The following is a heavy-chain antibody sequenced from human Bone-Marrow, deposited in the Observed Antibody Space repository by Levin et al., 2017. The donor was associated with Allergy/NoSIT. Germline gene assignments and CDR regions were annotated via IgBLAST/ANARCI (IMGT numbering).Heavy chain of an antibody. Sequence: GESLKISCAASGFTFSSYAMSWVRQAPGKGLEWVSAISGSGGSTYYADSVKGRFTISRDNSKNTLYLQMNSLRAEDTAVYYCAKWGYCSSTSCYSAILYDYYGMDVWGQGTTVTVSS. CDR1: GFTFSSYA. J-gene: IGHJ6*02. CDR2: ISGSGGST. V-gene: IGHV3-23*01. D-gene: IGHD2-2*02. CDR3: AKWGYCSSTSCYSAILYDYYGMDV.